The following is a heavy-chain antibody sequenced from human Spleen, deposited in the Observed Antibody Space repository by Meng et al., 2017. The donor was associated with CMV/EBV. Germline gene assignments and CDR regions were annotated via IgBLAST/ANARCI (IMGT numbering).Heavy chain of an antibody. CDR1: GLVFSDFD. CDR3: ARDSAAAGTQWYYYYGMDV. D-gene: IGHD6-13*01. CDR2: ISSSGSTI. V-gene: IGHV3-48*03. Sequence: GGSLRLSCAASGLVFSDFDMNWVRQAPGKGLEWVSYISSSGSTIYYADSVKGRFTISRDNAKNSLYLQMNSLRAEDTAVYYCARDSAAAGTQWYYYYGMDVWGQGTTVTVSS. J-gene: IGHJ6*02.